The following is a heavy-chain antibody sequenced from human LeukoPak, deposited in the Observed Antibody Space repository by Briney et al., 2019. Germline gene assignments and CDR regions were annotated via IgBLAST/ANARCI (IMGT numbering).Heavy chain of an antibody. CDR1: GYTFTSYV. CDR2: ISSSSGYI. J-gene: IGHJ4*02. V-gene: IGHV3-21*01. CDR3: ARHLSGVTGYTYGRGIDY. Sequence: SCKASGYTFTSYVISWVRQAPGRGLEWVSSISSSSGYIYYADSVKGRFTISRDNAKTSLYLQMNSLRAEDTAVYHCARHLSGVTGYTYGRGIDYWGQGTLVTVSS. D-gene: IGHD5-18*01.